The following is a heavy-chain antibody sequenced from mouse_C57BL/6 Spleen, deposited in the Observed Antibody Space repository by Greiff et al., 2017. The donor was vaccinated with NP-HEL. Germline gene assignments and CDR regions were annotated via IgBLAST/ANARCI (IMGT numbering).Heavy chain of an antibody. Sequence: EVQLQQPGPVLVKPGASVKMSCKASGYTFTDYYMNWVKQSHGKSLERIGVINPYNGGKSYNQKFKGKGTLTVDKSSSTAYMELNSLTSEDSAVYFCAGSCSSLAWFAYWGQGTLVTVAA. CDR2: INPYNGGK. V-gene: IGHV1-19*01. CDR3: AGSCSSLAWFAY. CDR1: GYTFTDYY. J-gene: IGHJ3*01. D-gene: IGHD1-3*01.